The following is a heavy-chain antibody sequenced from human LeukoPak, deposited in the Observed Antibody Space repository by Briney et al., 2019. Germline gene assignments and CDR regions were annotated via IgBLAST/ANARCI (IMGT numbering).Heavy chain of an antibody. CDR1: GLFFSLYR. CDR3: ATHSAWPFDY. CDR2: IRQDGNEY. J-gene: IGHJ4*02. V-gene: IGHV3-7*01. D-gene: IGHD1-26*01. Sequence: GGSLRLSCADPGLFFSLYRLSSVCQAPGKGLEWVADIRQDGNEYYYVDSVKGRFTISRDNAENTLYLQMSTLRVEDTAVYYCATHSAWPFDYWGQGILVIVSS.